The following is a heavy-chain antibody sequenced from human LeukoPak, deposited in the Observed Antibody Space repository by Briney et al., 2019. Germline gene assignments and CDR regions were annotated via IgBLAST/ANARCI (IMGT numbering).Heavy chain of an antibody. CDR3: ARAVAARQSGRDNWFDP. CDR2: ICDGGSTYYSHSGST. V-gene: IGHV4-39*01. D-gene: IGHD6-6*01. CDR1: GASISNSLYC. Sequence: SETLSLTCTVSGASISNSLYCWGWIRQPPGKGLEWIGTICDGGSTYYSHSGSTYYNTSLKSRITMSVDTSKNQFSLKLSSVTAADTAVYYCARAVAARQSGRDNWFDPWGQGTLVTVSS. J-gene: IGHJ5*02.